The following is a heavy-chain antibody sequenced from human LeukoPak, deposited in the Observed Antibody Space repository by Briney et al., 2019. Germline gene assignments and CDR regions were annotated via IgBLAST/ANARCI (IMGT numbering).Heavy chain of an antibody. CDR1: GFTFSSYA. CDR3: AKGPSVVALYNWFDP. D-gene: IGHD2-15*01. J-gene: IGHJ5*02. CDR2: ISGSGGST. Sequence: GGSLRLSCAAPGFTFSSYAMSWVRQAPGKGLEWVSAISGSGGSTYYADSVKGRFTISRDNSKNTLYLQMNSLRAEDTAVYYCAKGPSVVALYNWFDPWGQGTLVTVSS. V-gene: IGHV3-23*01.